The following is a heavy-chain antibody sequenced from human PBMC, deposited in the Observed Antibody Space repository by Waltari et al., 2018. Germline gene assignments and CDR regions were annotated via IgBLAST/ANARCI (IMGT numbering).Heavy chain of an antibody. J-gene: IGHJ5*02. D-gene: IGHD4-4*01. V-gene: IGHV4-59*08. CDR3: ARTAPPYSNAAYGGWSDP. CDR2: IYHSGIT. CDR1: PGSIRSFY. Sequence: QVQLQESGPGLVKPSETLSLTCTVSPGSIRSFYWSWIRLPPGKGLEWIGYIYHSGITSYTPSLKSRVTIGVDTSKNQFSLKMRSVTAADTAVYYCARTAPPYSNAAYGGWSDPWGQGTLVTVSS.